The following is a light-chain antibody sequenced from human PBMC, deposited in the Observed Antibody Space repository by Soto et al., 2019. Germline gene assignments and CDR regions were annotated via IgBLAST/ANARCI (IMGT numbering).Light chain of an antibody. V-gene: IGKV3-11*01. CDR3: QQRTNWPPGIP. CDR2: DAT. J-gene: IGKJ5*01. CDR1: QTVDNF. Sequence: EIGVTQSPVIVSLSPGGRATLSCRPSQTVDNFLAWYQLKPGKAPRLLIYDATKRASGIPARFSGSGSGTDFTLTISSLEPEDFAVYYCQQRTNWPPGIPFGQGTRLEIK.